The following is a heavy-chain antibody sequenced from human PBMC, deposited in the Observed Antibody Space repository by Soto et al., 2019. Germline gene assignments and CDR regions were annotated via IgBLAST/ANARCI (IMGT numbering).Heavy chain of an antibody. J-gene: IGHJ6*02. CDR2: ISSSSSYI. Sequence: EVQLVESGGGLVKPGGSLRLSCAASGFTFSSYSMNWVRQAPGKGLEWVSSISSSSSYIYSADSVKGRFTISRDNAKNSIYLQMSSLSGEDTAVYDCARGDIVVVPAARPDYDYGMDVCGQGNTVTFSS. V-gene: IGHV3-21*01. CDR3: ARGDIVVVPAARPDYDYGMDV. D-gene: IGHD2-2*01. CDR1: GFTFSSYS.